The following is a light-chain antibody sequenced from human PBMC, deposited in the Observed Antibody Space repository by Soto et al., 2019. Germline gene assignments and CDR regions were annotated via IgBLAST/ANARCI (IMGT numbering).Light chain of an antibody. CDR3: AAWDDSLNGHVV. CDR2: SNN. Sequence: QSVLTQPTSASGTPGQRVTISCSGSSSNIGSNTVNWYQQLPGTAPKLLIYSNNQRPSGVPDRFSGSKSGTSASLANSGLQSEDEADYYCAAWDDSLNGHVVFGGGTKLTVL. V-gene: IGLV1-44*01. CDR1: SSNIGSNT. J-gene: IGLJ2*01.